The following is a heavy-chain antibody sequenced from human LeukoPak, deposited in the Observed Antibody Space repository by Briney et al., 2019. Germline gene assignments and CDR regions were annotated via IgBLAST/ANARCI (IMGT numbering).Heavy chain of an antibody. D-gene: IGHD3-3*01. J-gene: IGHJ4*02. Sequence: GDSLKISCKGLGYSSSSYSIGWVRRMPGKGLEWMGIIYPDVSDTRYSPSFQGQVTISADKSFSTAYLQWSSLKASDTAMYYCARQYYDFWSGYPRQTYYFDYWGQGTLVTVSS. CDR2: IYPDVSDT. V-gene: IGHV5-51*01. CDR3: ARQYYDFWSGYPRQTYYFDY. CDR1: GYSSSSYS.